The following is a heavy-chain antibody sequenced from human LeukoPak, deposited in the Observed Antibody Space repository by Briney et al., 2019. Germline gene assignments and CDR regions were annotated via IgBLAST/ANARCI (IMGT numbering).Heavy chain of an antibody. CDR1: GYSISSGYY. J-gene: IGHJ3*02. D-gene: IGHD3-10*01. Sequence: SETLSLTCTVSGYSISSGYYWGWIRQPPGKGLEWIGSIYHSGSTYYNPSLKSRVTISVDTSKNQFSLKLNSATAADTAVYYCAKSNGYGLVDIWGQGTMVTVSS. V-gene: IGHV4-38-2*02. CDR2: IYHSGST. CDR3: AKSNGYGLVDI.